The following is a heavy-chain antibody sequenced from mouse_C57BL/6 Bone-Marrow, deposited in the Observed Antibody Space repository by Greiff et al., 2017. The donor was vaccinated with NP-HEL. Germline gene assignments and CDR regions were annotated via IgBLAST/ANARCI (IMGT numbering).Heavy chain of an antibody. V-gene: IGHV5-17*01. Sequence: EVKLVESGGGLVKPGGSLKLSCAASGFTFSDYGMHWVRQAPEKGLEWVAYISSGSSTIYYADTVKGRFTISRANAKNTLFLQMTSLRSEDTAMYYCARPYDYDGRGFAYWGQGTLVTVSA. D-gene: IGHD2-4*01. J-gene: IGHJ3*01. CDR3: ARPYDYDGRGFAY. CDR1: GFTFSDYG. CDR2: ISSGSSTI.